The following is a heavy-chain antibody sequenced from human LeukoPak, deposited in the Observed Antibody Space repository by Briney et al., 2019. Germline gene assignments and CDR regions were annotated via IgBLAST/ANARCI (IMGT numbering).Heavy chain of an antibody. Sequence: ASVKVSCKASGYTLTDYYVHWVRQAPGQGLEWMASMNPESGITTYSQAFEDWVSMTRDTSIGTAYMELRRLRSDGTAVYYCARGERTSKNYDYYYSGMDVWGQGTTVTVS. D-gene: IGHD3-16*01. CDR2: MNPESGIT. CDR1: GYTLTDYY. V-gene: IGHV1-2*04. J-gene: IGHJ6*02. CDR3: ARGERTSKNYDYYYSGMDV.